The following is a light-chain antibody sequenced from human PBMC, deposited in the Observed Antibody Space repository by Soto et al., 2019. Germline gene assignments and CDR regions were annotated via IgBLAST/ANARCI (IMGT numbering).Light chain of an antibody. J-gene: IGKJ1*01. CDR2: GAS. Sequence: EIVLTQSPASLSLSPGERATLSCRASQSVDSYLVWYQQKPGQAPRLLIYGASTRATGIPARFSGSGSGTEFTLTISSLQSEDFAVYYCQQYNNWPRTFGQGTKVDIK. V-gene: IGKV3-15*01. CDR3: QQYNNWPRT. CDR1: QSVDSY.